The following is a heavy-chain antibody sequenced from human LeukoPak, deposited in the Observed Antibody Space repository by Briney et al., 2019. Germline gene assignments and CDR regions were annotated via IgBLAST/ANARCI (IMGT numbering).Heavy chain of an antibody. V-gene: IGHV7-4-1*02. CDR3: ARDVYCSGGSCYGAFDI. Sequence: ASVKVSCKASGYTFTSYAMNWVRQAPGQGLEWMGWINTNTGNPTYAQGFTGRFVFSLDTSVSTAYLQISSLKAEDTAVYYCARDVYCSGGSCYGAFDIWGQGTTVTVSS. CDR2: INTNTGNP. CDR1: GYTFTSYA. D-gene: IGHD2-15*01. J-gene: IGHJ3*02.